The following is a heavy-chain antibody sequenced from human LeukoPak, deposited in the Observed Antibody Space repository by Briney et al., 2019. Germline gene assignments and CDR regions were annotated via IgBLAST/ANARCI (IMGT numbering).Heavy chain of an antibody. CDR1: GYTVTSSG. CDR2: ISAYNGNT. D-gene: IGHD3-22*01. J-gene: IGHJ4*02. Sequence: APVKVSCKASGYTVTSSGISWVPQAPGQGLEWMGWISAYNGNTNYAQKLQGRVTMTTYTSTSTAYMELSSLRSEDTAVYYCARVRDYYDSSGYYFDYWGQGTLVTVSS. CDR3: ARVRDYYDSSGYYFDY. V-gene: IGHV1-18*01.